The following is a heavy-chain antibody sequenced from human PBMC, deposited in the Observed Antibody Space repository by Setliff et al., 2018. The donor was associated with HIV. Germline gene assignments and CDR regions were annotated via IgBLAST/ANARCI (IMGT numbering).Heavy chain of an antibody. CDR1: GFTFSSYG. D-gene: IGHD3-22*01. V-gene: IGHV3-30*02. Sequence: GGSLRLSCAASGFTFSSYGMHWVRQAPGKGLEWVAFIRYDGSDKFYADSVKGRFTISRDNSKNTLYLQMNRLGPEDTAVYYCARSLYDSSMNVIWGQGTMVTVSS. CDR3: ARSLYDSSMNVI. CDR2: IRYDGSDK. J-gene: IGHJ3*02.